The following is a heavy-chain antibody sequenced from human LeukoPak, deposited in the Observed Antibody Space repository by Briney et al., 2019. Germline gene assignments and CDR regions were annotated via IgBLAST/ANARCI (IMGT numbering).Heavy chain of an antibody. CDR3: ARDTDVDTALRLNYYYYGMDV. J-gene: IGHJ6*02. CDR1: GGPISSYY. Sequence: SETLSLTCTVSGGPISSYYWSWIRQPPGKGLEWIGYIYYSGSTNYNPSLKSRVTISVDTSKNQFSLQLNSVTPEDTAVYYCARDTDVDTALRLNYYYYGMDVWGQGTTVTVSS. CDR2: IYYSGST. D-gene: IGHD5-18*01. V-gene: IGHV4-59*12.